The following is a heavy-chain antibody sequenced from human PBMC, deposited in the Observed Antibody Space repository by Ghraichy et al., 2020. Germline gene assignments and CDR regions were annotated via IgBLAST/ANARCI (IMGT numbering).Heavy chain of an antibody. V-gene: IGHV4-34*01. J-gene: IGHJ4*02. CDR2: INHSGST. CDR1: GGSFSGYY. CDR3: ARRSGSYHRPHDY. D-gene: IGHD1-26*01. Sequence: SETLSLTCAVYGGSFSGYYWSWIRQPPGKGLEWIGEINHSGSTNYNPSLKSRVTISVDTSKNQFSLKLSSVTAADTAVYYCARRSGSYHRPHDYWGQGTLVTVSS.